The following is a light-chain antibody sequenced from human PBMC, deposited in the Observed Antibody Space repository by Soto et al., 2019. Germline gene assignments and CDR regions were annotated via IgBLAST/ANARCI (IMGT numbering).Light chain of an antibody. Sequence: EIVLTQSPATLSLSPGERATLSCRASQSVSNYLAWFQQKPGQAPRLLIYDASNRATGIPARFSGSGSGTAFTLTISSLEPDDFAVYFCRQRSSWPLLTFGGGTKVEI. CDR3: RQRSSWPLLT. CDR1: QSVSNY. J-gene: IGKJ4*01. V-gene: IGKV3-11*01. CDR2: DAS.